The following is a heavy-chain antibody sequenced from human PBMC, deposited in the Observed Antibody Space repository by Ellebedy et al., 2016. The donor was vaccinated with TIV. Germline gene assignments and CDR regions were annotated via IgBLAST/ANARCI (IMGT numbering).Heavy chain of an antibody. D-gene: IGHD6-13*01. V-gene: IGHV4-39*01. CDR1: GGSISSYY. Sequence: MPSETLSLTCTVSGGSISSYYWGWIRQPPGKGLEWIGSIYYSGSTYYNPSLKSRVTISVDTSKNQFSLKLSSVTAADTAVYYRARRPKQQLDGYYYGMDVWGQGTTVTVSS. J-gene: IGHJ6*02. CDR2: IYYSGST. CDR3: ARRPKQQLDGYYYGMDV.